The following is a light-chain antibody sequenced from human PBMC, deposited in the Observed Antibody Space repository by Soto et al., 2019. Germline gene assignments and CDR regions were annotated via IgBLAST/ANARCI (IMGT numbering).Light chain of an antibody. Sequence: DIQMTQSPSSLSASVGDRVTITCRASQDISNSLTWYQQKPGKVPTLLLYAASALQSGVPSRFSGGGSGTDFTLTISSLQPEDVATYYCQNYKSAPRTFGQGTKVDI. CDR1: QDISNS. CDR2: AAS. CDR3: QNYKSAPRT. V-gene: IGKV1-27*01. J-gene: IGKJ1*01.